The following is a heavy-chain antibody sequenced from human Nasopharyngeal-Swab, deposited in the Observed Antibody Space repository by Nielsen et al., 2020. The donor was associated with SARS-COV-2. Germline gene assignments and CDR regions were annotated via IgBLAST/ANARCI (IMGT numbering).Heavy chain of an antibody. Sequence: SETLSLTYTVSGGSISSYYWSWIRQPPGKGLEWIGYIYYSGSTNYNPSLKSRVTISVDTSKNQFSLKLTSVTAADTAVYYCASNSTSWYGSAFDIWGQGTMVTVSS. CDR3: ASNSTSWYGSAFDI. J-gene: IGHJ3*02. CDR1: GGSISSYY. CDR2: IYYSGST. V-gene: IGHV4-59*01. D-gene: IGHD2-2*01.